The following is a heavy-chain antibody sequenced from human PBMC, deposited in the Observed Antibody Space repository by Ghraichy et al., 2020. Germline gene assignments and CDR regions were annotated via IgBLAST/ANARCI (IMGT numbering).Heavy chain of an antibody. J-gene: IGHJ5*02. D-gene: IGHD6-19*01. V-gene: IGHV4-39*01. CDR2: IYYSGST. Sequence: SQTLSLTCTVSGGSISSSSYYWGWIRQPPGKGLEWIGSIYYSGSTYYNPSLKSRVTISVDTSKNQFSLKLSSVTAADTAVYYCASIRGYSSGWYGETDQNWFDPWGQGTLVTVSS. CDR3: ASIRGYSSGWYGETDQNWFDP. CDR1: GGSISSSSYY.